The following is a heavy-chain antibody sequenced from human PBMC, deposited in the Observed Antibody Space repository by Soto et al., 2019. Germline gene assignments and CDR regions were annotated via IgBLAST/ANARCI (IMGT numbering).Heavy chain of an antibody. CDR3: AKGAAVSCSGVICYPLDS. V-gene: IGHV3-23*01. J-gene: IGHJ4*02. CDR1: GFIFGNYA. Sequence: EVKLLESGGGLVQPGGSLRLSCAASGFIFGNYAMSWVRQTPEKGLEWFSSIAGRGDSTYHASSVVGRFAISRGNSKDTLYLPMNSLRAEDTGVYYCAKGAAVSCSGVICYPLDSWGQGTLVTVSS. D-gene: IGHD2-15*01. CDR2: IAGRGDST.